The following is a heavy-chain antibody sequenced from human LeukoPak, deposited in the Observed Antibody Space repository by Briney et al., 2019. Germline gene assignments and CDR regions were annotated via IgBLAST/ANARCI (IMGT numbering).Heavy chain of an antibody. CDR3: ARITTAAGKVY. D-gene: IGHD6-13*01. CDR2: ITSSSNYI. J-gene: IGHJ4*02. CDR1: GFTFSSYN. Sequence: GGSLRLSCAASGFTFSSYNMNWVRQAPGKGLEWVSSITSSSNYIYYADSVKGRFIISRDNAKNSLYLQMNSLRAEDTAVYYCARITTAAGKVYWGQGTLVTVSS. V-gene: IGHV3-21*01.